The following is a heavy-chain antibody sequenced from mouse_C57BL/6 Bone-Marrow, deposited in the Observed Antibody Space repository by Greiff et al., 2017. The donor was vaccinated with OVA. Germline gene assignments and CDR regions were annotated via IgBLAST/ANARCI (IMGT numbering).Heavy chain of an antibody. CDR2: IWTGGGT. D-gene: IGHD1-1*01. V-gene: IGHV2-9-1*01. J-gene: IGHJ4*01. CDR1: GFSFTSYA. CDR3: ASYYYVSNFYAMDY. Sequence: VQGVESGPGLVAPSQCLSITCTVSGFSFTSYAISWVRQPPRKGLEWLGVIWTGGGTNYNSAHKSRLSISTGNSKSQVFLKMNGLQTDDTARYYCASYYYVSNFYAMDYWGQGTSVTVSS.